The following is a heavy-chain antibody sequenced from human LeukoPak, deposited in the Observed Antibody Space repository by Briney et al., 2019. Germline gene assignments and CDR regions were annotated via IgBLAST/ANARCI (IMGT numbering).Heavy chain of an antibody. Sequence: LRLSCAASGFTFSSYSMNWIRQPPGKGLEWIGYIYYSGSTNYNPSLKSRVTISVDTSKNQFSLKLSSVTAADTAVYYCARGVPRSGYPSHFDYWGQGTLVTVSS. D-gene: IGHD6-25*01. CDR1: GFTFSSYS. CDR2: IYYSGST. V-gene: IGHV4-59*01. CDR3: ARGVPRSGYPSHFDY. J-gene: IGHJ4*02.